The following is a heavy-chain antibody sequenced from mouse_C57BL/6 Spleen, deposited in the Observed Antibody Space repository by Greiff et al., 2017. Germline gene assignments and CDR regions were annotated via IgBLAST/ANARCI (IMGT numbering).Heavy chain of an antibody. CDR2: IYPGDGDT. D-gene: IGHD2-14*01. CDR3: ARWGTGDYFDY. V-gene: IGHV1-82*01. CDR1: GYAFSSSW. Sequence: VQLQQSGPELVKPGASVKISCKASGYAFSSSWMNWVKQRPGQGLEWFGRIYPGDGDTNYNGKFKGKATLTADKSSSTSYMQLSSLTSEDSTVYFCARWGTGDYFDYWGRGTTLTVSS. J-gene: IGHJ2*01.